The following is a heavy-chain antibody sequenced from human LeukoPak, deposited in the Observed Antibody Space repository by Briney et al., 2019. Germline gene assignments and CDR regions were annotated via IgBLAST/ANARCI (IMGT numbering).Heavy chain of an antibody. J-gene: IGHJ3*02. V-gene: IGHV1-58*01. CDR1: GFTFPPFA. CDR2: IVAGSGNT. D-gene: IGHD3-9*01. CDR3: AADWGYFDGSDAFDI. Sequence: GTSVKVSCKASGFTFPPFAVQGLGQPGGHRLGGVGWIVAGSGNTNYAQKFQERVTITRDMSTSTAYMELSSLRSEDTAVYYCAADWGYFDGSDAFDIWGQGTMVTVSS.